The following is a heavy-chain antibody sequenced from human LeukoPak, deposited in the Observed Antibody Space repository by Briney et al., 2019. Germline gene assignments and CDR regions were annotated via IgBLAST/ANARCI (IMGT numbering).Heavy chain of an antibody. J-gene: IGHJ3*02. CDR1: GYTFTSYG. V-gene: IGHV1-18*01. CDR3: ARVPTTYDISTGYYTPDAFDI. CDR2: ISAYNGNT. D-gene: IGHD3-9*01. Sequence: ASVKVSCKASGYTFTSYGISWVRQAPGQGLEWMGWISAYNGNTNYAQKLQGRVTMTTDTSTSTAYMELRSLRSDDTAVYYCARVPTTYDISTGYYTPDAFDIWGQGTMVTVSS.